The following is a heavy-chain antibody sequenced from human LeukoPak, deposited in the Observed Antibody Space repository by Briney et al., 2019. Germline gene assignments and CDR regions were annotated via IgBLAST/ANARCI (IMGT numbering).Heavy chain of an antibody. D-gene: IGHD2-8*02. V-gene: IGHV5-51*01. CDR2: IYPGDSDT. J-gene: IGHJ5*02. CDR1: GYNFTRLW. Sequence: GESLQISCKGSGYNFTRLWIGWVRQMPGRGLECMGIIYPGDSDTRYRPSFQGQVTISADKSTSTAYLQWTSLKASDTAMYYCARQNDWGCWFDPWGQGTLVTVPS. CDR3: ARQNDWGCWFDP.